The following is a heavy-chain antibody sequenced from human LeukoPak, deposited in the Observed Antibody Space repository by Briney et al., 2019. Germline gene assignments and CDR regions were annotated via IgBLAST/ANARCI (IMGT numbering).Heavy chain of an antibody. CDR2: IYHSGST. CDR3: ARVQDDSLL. CDR1: GGSFSGYY. D-gene: IGHD3-3*01. J-gene: IGHJ4*02. V-gene: IGHV4-34*01. Sequence: SETLSLTCAVYGGSFSGYYWTWIRQPPGKGLEWIGEIYHSGSTNYNPSLKSRVTISVDTSKNQFSLKLSSVTAADTAVYYCARVQDDSLLWGQGTLVTVSS.